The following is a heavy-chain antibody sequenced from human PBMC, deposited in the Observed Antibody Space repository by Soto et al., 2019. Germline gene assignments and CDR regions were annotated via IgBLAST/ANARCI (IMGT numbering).Heavy chain of an antibody. D-gene: IGHD3-10*01. CDR2: ISGGGDTT. J-gene: IGHJ4*02. CDR3: AKGRGGSGSLTPRVDF. V-gene: IGHV3-23*01. Sequence: EVQLLESGGGLVQPGGSLRLSCAASGFTFNNYAMTWVRQAPGKGLEWVSAISGGGDTTSYADSGQGRLTVSRDGSKNTLYLQMSSLRAQDTALYYCAKGRGGSGSLTPRVDFWGQGTLVTVSS. CDR1: GFTFNNYA.